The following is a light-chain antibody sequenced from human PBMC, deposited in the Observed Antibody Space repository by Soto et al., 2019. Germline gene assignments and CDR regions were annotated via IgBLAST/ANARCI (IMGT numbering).Light chain of an antibody. J-gene: IGKJ1*01. CDR1: QSVSSGY. CDR3: QQYGSSPRT. Sequence: EIVLAQSPGTLSLSPGERATLSCRASQSVSSGYLAWYQQKPGQAPRLLIYGASSRATGIPDRFSGSGSGTEFTLTISRLEPEDFAVYYCQQYGSSPRTFGQGTKVEIK. V-gene: IGKV3-20*01. CDR2: GAS.